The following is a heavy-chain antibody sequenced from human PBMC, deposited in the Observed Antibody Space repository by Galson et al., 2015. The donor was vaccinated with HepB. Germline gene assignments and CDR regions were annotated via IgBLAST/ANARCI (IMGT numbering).Heavy chain of an antibody. CDR3: ASVAVSHSGDHTHFDS. Sequence: SLRLSCAASGFTFSDYYMRWIRQAPGKGLEWLAYVSSNTIYTNYADSVKGRFTVSRDNVKNSISLQMNRLSVEDTAMYYCASVAVSHSGDHTHFDSWGQGALVTVSS. D-gene: IGHD4-17*01. J-gene: IGHJ4*02. CDR1: GFTFSDYY. V-gene: IGHV3-11*06. CDR2: VSSNTIYT.